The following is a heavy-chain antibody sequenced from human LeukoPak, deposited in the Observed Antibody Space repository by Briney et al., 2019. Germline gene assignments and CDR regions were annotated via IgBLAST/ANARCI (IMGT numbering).Heavy chain of an antibody. J-gene: IGHJ3*02. CDR3: ARVFTDAFDI. D-gene: IGHD2-21*01. CDR2: IYHSGNI. CDR1: GGSLSSGGYS. V-gene: IGHV4-30-2*01. Sequence: SQTLSLTCAVAGGSLSSGGYSWGWIRQPPGKGLEWVGFIYHSGNIYSKPSLKGRVSISEDRSKNQFSLNLSSVTAADTAVYNCARVFTDAFDICGQGTMVTVSS.